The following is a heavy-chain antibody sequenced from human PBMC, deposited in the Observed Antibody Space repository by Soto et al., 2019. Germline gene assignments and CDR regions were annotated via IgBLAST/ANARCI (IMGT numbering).Heavy chain of an antibody. V-gene: IGHV4-59*01. CDR3: ARDLAGFNWFDP. J-gene: IGHJ5*02. Sequence: LSLTCTVSGGSISSYYWSWIRQPPGKGLEWIGYIYYSGSTNYNPSLKSRVTISVDTSKNQFSLKLSSVTAADTAVYYCARDLAGFNWFDPWGQGTLVTVSS. CDR2: IYYSGST. D-gene: IGHD6-19*01. CDR1: GGSISSYY.